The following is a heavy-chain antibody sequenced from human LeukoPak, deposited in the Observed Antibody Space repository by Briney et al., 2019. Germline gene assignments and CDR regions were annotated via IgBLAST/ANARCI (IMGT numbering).Heavy chain of an antibody. CDR1: GFTFRNHW. D-gene: IGHD6-6*01. Sequence: GGSLRLSCAASGFTFRNHWMHWVRQTPGKGLVWVSRISSDGSSTTYADSAKGRFTISRDNAKNTLYLQTNNLRAEDTAMYYCARDQRVTGRPDIDYWGQGTLVILCS. J-gene: IGHJ4*02. V-gene: IGHV3-74*03. CDR2: ISSDGSST. CDR3: ARDQRVTGRPDIDY.